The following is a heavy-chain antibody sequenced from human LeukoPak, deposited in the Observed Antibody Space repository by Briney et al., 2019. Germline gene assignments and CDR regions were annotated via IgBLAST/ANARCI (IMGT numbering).Heavy chain of an antibody. CDR2: ISTSSSYI. V-gene: IGHV3-21*01. J-gene: IGHJ3*02. CDR3: ARGASVVAGSDDVFDI. CDR1: GFTFSRNS. D-gene: IGHD6-19*01. Sequence: GGSLRPSCAASGFTFSRNSMNWVRQAPGKGLEWVSSISTSSSYIYYADSVKGRFTISRDNAKKSLYLQMNSLRADDTAVYYCARGASVVAGSDDVFDIWGQGTMVTVSS.